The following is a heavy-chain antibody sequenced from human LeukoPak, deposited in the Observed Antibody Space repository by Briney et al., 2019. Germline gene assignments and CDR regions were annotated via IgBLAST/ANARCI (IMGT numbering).Heavy chain of an antibody. CDR2: ISYEGGTQ. J-gene: IGHJ5*02. CDR1: GVTLSPYG. V-gene: IGHV3-30*18. CDR3: AKEGTPQVSTWYDL. Sequence: GGSLRLSCAASGVTLSPYGMHWVRQAPGKGLEWVAVISYEGGTQHHADSVKGRFIISRDNPRNTLYLQMNILRTEDTAVYYCAKEGTPQVSTWYDLWGQGTQVIVSS. D-gene: IGHD3-10*01.